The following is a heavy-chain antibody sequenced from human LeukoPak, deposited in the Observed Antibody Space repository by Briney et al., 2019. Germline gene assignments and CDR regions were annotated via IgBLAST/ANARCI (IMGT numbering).Heavy chain of an antibody. V-gene: IGHV3-74*01. Sequence: GGSLRLSCAASGFTFSTSWMHWVRQTPGKGVVWVSVINTDGSISVYADSVKGRFTISRDNAKNTLYLQMNSLRPEDTATYYCVRGSTGYLIDYWGQGTLVTVSS. J-gene: IGHJ4*02. CDR2: INTDGSIS. D-gene: IGHD3-22*01. CDR3: VRGSTGYLIDY. CDR1: GFTFSTSW.